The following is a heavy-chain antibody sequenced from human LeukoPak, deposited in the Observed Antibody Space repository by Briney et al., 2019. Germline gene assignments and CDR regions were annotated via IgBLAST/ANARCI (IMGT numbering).Heavy chain of an antibody. CDR3: ATSLGPLTDY. V-gene: IGHV3-74*01. CDR2: ISSDGSST. CDR1: GFSFSSYW. Sequence: GGSLRLSCAASGFSFSSYWMHWVRQTPGKGLVWVSRISSDGSSTTYADSVKGRFTMSRDNAKSTLYLQMSSLRAEDTAVYYCATSLGPLTDYWGQGTLVTVSS. D-gene: IGHD7-27*01. J-gene: IGHJ4*02.